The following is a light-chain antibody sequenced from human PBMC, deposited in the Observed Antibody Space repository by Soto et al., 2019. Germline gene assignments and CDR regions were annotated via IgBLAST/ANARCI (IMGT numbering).Light chain of an antibody. V-gene: IGKV3-15*01. CDR3: QQYDYLWA. J-gene: IGKJ1*01. CDR2: GAS. Sequence: MTQSPATVSVSPGEGATLSCRASLSVRTNLAWCQQRPGQAPRLLIYGASFRATGVPARFSGSGSGTEFTLTISSLQSEDFAVYYCQQYDYLWAFGQGTKVEI. CDR1: LSVRTN.